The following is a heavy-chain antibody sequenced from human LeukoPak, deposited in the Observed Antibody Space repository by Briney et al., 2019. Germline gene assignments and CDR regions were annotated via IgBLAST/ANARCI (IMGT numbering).Heavy chain of an antibody. CDR2: INTNTGNP. CDR3: ARDPRVYYDFWSGYSSYHNWFDP. D-gene: IGHD3-3*01. V-gene: IGHV7-4-1*02. CDR1: GYTFTSYA. J-gene: IGHJ5*02. Sequence: GASVKVSCKASGYTFTSYAMNWVRQAPGQGLEWMGWINTNTGNPTYAQGFTGRFVFSLDTSVSTAYLQISSLKAEDTAVHYCARDPRVYYDFWSGYSSYHNWFDPWGQGTLVTVSS.